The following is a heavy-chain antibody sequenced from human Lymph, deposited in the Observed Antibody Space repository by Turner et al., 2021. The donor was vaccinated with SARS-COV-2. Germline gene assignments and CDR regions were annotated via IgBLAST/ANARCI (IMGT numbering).Heavy chain of an antibody. J-gene: IGHJ4*02. CDR2: ISGDGGST. Sequence: EVQLVASGGGVVHPGGSLSPPCAASGFPFDDYAMHWVRQAPGKGLEWVSLISGDGGSTYYADSVKGRFTISRDDSKNSLYLKINSLRTEDTALYYCAKEGLSGRRLQFVQYFAYWGQGTLVSVSS. CDR1: GFPFDDYA. D-gene: IGHD5-12*01. CDR3: AKEGLSGRRLQFVQYFAY. V-gene: IGHV3-43*02.